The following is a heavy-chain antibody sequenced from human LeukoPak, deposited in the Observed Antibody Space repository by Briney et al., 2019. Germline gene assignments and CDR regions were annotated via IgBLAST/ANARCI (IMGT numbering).Heavy chain of an antibody. V-gene: IGHV3-23*01. CDR3: AKLPSSGWYFDY. CDR1: GFTFSSYA. CDR2: ISGGGGST. J-gene: IGHJ4*02. D-gene: IGHD6-19*01. Sequence: GGTLRLSCAASGFTFSSYAMSWVRQAPGKGLEWVSAISGGGGSTYYADSVKGRFTISRDNSKTTLFLQMNSLRAEDTAVYYCAKLPSSGWYFDYWGQGTLVTISS.